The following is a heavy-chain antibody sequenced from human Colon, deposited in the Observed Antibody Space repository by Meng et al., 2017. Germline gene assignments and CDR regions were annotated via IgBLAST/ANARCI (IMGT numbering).Heavy chain of an antibody. Sequence: VQLVGSGGTLVKPGGALRLSCAASGFTFSSYSMHWVRQAPGKGLEWVSSISTRSSYIYYADSVEGRFTISRDNAKDSLFLQMNSLRAEDTAVYYCARGSAAPALGGFFDFWGQGILVTVSS. V-gene: IGHV3-21*01. CDR1: GFTFSSYS. J-gene: IGHJ4*02. D-gene: IGHD6-13*01. CDR3: ARGSAAPALGGFFDF. CDR2: ISTRSSYI.